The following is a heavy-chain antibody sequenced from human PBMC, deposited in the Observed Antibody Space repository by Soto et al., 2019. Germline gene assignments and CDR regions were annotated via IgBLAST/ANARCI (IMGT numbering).Heavy chain of an antibody. V-gene: IGHV1-8*01. CDR3: ARVIGSSWPSYYYYYMDV. J-gene: IGHJ6*03. D-gene: IGHD6-13*01. CDR1: GYTFTSYD. CDR2: MNPNSGNT. Sequence: GASVKVSCKASGYTFTSYDINWVRQATGQGLEWIGWMNPNSGNTGYAQKLQGRVTMTTDTSTSTAYMELRSLRSDDTAVYYCARVIGSSWPSYYYYYMDVWGKGTTVTVSS.